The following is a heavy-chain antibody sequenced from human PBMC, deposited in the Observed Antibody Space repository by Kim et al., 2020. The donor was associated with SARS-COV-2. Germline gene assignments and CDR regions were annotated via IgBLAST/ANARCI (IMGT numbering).Heavy chain of an antibody. CDR3: AAFVRGFDYY. D-gene: IGHD3-3*02. V-gene: IGHV1-3*01. Sequence: ASVKVSCKTSGYTFTDYAKHWVRQAPGQGLEWLGWITAGNGDTNYSHHFQARVTITTDTSTTTAYLELGSLTSDDTALYYCAAFVRGFDYY. CDR1: GYTFTDYA. J-gene: IGHJ6*01. CDR2: ITAGNGDT.